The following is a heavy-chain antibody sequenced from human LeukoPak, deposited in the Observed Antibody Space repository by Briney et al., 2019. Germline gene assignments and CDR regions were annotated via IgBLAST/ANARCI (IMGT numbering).Heavy chain of an antibody. J-gene: IGHJ4*02. V-gene: IGHV3-30-3*01. Sequence: GVSLRLSCAASGYTFSSYSMHWVRQAPSKGREDVPVISYEGSNKYYADSVKGRFTIPRDNSKNTVYLQMNSLRAEDTAVYYCARDFGLRLGELSSHLDYWGQGTLVTVSS. CDR1: GYTFSSYS. D-gene: IGHD3-16*02. CDR2: ISYEGSNK. CDR3: ARDFGLRLGELSSHLDY.